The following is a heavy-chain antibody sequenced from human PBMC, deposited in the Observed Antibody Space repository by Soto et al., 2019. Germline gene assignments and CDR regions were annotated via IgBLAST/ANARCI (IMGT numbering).Heavy chain of an antibody. CDR3: ARPHYDGNTFYSFFDY. CDR2: IFHSGNA. CDR1: GGSIRNVY. Sequence: SETLSLTCTVSGGSIRNVYWSWIRQAPGKGLEWIGFIFHSGNAKYNPSLKSRVTISVDTSKNQFSLSLDSVTAADTAVYYRARPHYDGNTFYSFFDYWDQGTLVTVSS. D-gene: IGHD3-22*01. J-gene: IGHJ4*02. V-gene: IGHV4-59*12.